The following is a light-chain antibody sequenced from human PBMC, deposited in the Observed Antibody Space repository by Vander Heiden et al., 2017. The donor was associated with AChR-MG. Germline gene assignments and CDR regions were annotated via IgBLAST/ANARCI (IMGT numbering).Light chain of an antibody. J-gene: IGKJ4*01. Sequence: DIQMTQSPSSLSASVGDRVTITCRASQSISSYLNWYQQKPGKAPKLLIYAASSLQSGVPSRFSGSGSGRDFTLTISSLQHEDFANYYWQQCYSTHPFGGRTKVEIK. CDR2: AAS. V-gene: IGKV1-39*01. CDR1: QSISSY. CDR3: QQCYSTHP.